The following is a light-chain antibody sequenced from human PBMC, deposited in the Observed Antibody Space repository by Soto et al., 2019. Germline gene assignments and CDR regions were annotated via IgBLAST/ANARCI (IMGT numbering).Light chain of an antibody. CDR2: TAG. CDR1: SSNIGSNT. J-gene: IGLJ2*01. Sequence: QAVVTQPLSASASPGQRVTISCSGGSSNIGSNTVAWYQHLPGTAPPRLIFTAGQRPSGVPGRFSGSNSGNTATLTIRGTQSMDEAHYFCQAWDSNTAVFGGGTKLTVL. CDR3: QAWDSNTAV. V-gene: IGLV1-44*01.